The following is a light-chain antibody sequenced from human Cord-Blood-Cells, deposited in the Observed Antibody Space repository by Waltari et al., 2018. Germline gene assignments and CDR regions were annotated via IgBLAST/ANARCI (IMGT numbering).Light chain of an antibody. V-gene: IGKV1-39*01. CDR1: QSISSY. J-gene: IGKJ2*01. CDR2: ASS. Sequence: DIKMTQYPSSLSASVGDRAPITCRASQSISSYLNWYQQKPGKAPKLLIYASSSLQSGVPSRVSGSGSGTEFTLTISSLQPEDFATYYCQQSYSTPYTFGQGTKLEIK. CDR3: QQSYSTPYT.